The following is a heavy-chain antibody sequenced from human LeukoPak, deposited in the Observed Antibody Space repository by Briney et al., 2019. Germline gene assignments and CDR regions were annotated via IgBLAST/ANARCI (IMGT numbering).Heavy chain of an antibody. V-gene: IGHV3-23*01. CDR2: ISGSGGST. J-gene: IGHJ4*02. CDR3: TKPVITTVVTPGY. D-gene: IGHD4-23*01. CDR1: GFTFSSYG. Sequence: GGTLRLSCAASGFTFSSYGMSWVRQAPGKGLEWVSAISGSGGSTYYADSVKGRFTISRDNSKNTLYLQMNSLRAEDTAVYYCTKPVITTVVTPGYWGQGTLVTVSS.